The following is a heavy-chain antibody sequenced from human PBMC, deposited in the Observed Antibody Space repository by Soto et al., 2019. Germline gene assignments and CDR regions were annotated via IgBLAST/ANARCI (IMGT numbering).Heavy chain of an antibody. V-gene: IGHV3-30*18. Sequence: QVQLVESGGGVVQPGRSLRLSCAASGFTFSSYGMHWVRQAPGKRLEWVAGISYDGSNKYYADSVKGRFTISRDNSKTTLYLQMNSLRSEDTAVYYCAKLRLQHEYSSDPDAFDIWGHGTMVTVSS. J-gene: IGHJ3*02. D-gene: IGHD6-6*01. CDR3: AKLRLQHEYSSDPDAFDI. CDR1: GFTFSSYG. CDR2: ISYDGSNK.